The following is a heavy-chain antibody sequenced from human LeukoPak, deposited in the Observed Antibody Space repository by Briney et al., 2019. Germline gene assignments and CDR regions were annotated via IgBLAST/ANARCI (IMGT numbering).Heavy chain of an antibody. CDR3: ARDTNSYDAYHI. CDR2: INPNSGGT. CDR1: GYTFTGYY. J-gene: IGHJ3*02. Sequence: ASVKVSCKASGYTFTGYYMHWVRQAPGQGLEWMGWINPNSGGTNYAQKFQGRVTMTRDTSISTAYMELSRLRSDDTAVYYCARDTNSYDAYHIWGQGTMVTVSS. D-gene: IGHD5-18*01. V-gene: IGHV1-2*02.